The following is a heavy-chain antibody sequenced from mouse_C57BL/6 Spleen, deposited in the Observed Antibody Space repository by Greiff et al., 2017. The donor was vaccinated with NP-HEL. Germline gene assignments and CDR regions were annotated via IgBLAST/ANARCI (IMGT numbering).Heavy chain of an antibody. CDR2: IDPETGGT. CDR3: RWSYFDY. CDR1: GYTFTDYE. Sequence: QVHVKQSGAELVRPGASVTLSCKASGYTFTDYEMHWVKQTPVHGLEWIGAIDPETGGTAYNQKFKGKAILTADKSSSTAYMELRSLTSEDSAVYYCRWSYFDYWGQGTTLTVSS. D-gene: IGHD2-3*01. V-gene: IGHV1-15*01. J-gene: IGHJ2*01.